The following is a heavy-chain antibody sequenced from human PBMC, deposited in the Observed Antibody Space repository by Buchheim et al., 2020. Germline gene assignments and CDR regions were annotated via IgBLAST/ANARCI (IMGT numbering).Heavy chain of an antibody. D-gene: IGHD2-21*01. CDR1: GGSISSSSHY. CDR2: IYYSGNT. Sequence: QLQLQESGPGLVKPSETLSLTCTVSGGSISSSSHYWGWIRQPPGKGLEWIGSIYYSGNTYYNPSLKSRVTISVATSKNQFSLKLNSVTAADTAVYYCARQGVVIALSFDYWGQGTL. J-gene: IGHJ4*02. CDR3: ARQGVVIALSFDY. V-gene: IGHV4-39*01.